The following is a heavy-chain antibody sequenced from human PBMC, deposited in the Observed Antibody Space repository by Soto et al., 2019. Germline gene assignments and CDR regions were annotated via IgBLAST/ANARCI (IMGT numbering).Heavy chain of an antibody. V-gene: IGHV3-7*01. J-gene: IGHJ6*02. CDR1: GFTFSSYW. D-gene: IGHD5-18*01. CDR3: ARRGYSLLDYYYGMDV. CDR2: IKQDGSEK. Sequence: GGSLRLSCAASGFTFSSYWMSWVRQAPGKGLEWVANIKQDGSEKYYVDSVKGRFTISRDNAKNSLYLQMNSLRAEDTAVYYCARRGYSLLDYYYGMDVWGQGTTVTVSS.